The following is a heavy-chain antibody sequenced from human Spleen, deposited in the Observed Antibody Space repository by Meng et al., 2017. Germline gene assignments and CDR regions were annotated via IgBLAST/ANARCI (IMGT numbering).Heavy chain of an antibody. CDR3: ATGDYGGNWGY. J-gene: IGHJ4*02. D-gene: IGHD4-23*01. CDR2: MNPNSGDT. V-gene: IGHV1-8*01. CDR1: GYSFTSSD. Sequence: QVQLVQSGAEVKKPGASVKVSCKASGYSFTSSDINWVRQATGQGLEWMGWMNPNSGDTGYAQNFQGRVTMTRSTSISTAYMELSSLGSEDTAVYFCATGDYGGNWGYWGQGTLVTVSS.